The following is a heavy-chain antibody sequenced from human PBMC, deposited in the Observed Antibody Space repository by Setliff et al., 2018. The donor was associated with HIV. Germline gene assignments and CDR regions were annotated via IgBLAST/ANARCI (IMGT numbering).Heavy chain of an antibody. D-gene: IGHD7-27*01. Sequence: GGSLRLSCAGSGFNFKNAWMSWVRQAPGKGLEWVGRIKSRVDGETTAYAAPLKGRFTISRDDSKNTLYLQMDSLSTEDTAVYYCILLGMHGAFDIWGQGTMVT. CDR3: ILLGMHGAFDI. V-gene: IGHV3-15*01. CDR1: GFNFKNAW. CDR2: IKSRVDGETT. J-gene: IGHJ3*02.